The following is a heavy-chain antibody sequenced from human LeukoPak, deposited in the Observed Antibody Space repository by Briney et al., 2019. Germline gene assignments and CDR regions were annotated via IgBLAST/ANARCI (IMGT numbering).Heavy chain of an antibody. Sequence: ESGPTLVNPTQTLTLTCTFSGFSLSTDKMCVSWIRQAPGMALEWLALIDWDDDKYYSPSLKTRLTISKDTSKNQVVLTMTNMDPVDTATYYCARVPNFSYSSSCCLFDPWGQGTLVTVSS. D-gene: IGHD6-13*01. CDR1: GFSLSTDKMC. CDR2: IDWDDDK. CDR3: ARVPNFSYSSSCCLFDP. V-gene: IGHV2-70*01. J-gene: IGHJ5*02.